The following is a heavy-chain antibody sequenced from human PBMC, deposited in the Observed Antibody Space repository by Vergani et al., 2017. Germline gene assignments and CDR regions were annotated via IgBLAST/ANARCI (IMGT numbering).Heavy chain of an antibody. J-gene: IGHJ6*02. CDR3: ARDPDIVVVPASPYYYYYYGMDV. Sequence: QVQLLQSGAEVKKPGASVKVSCKAPGYTFTSYGISGVRQAPGQGREWMGWISAYNGNTNYAQKLQGRVTMTTDTCTSTAYMELRSLRSDDTAVYYCARDPDIVVVPASPYYYYYYGMDVWGQGTTVTVPS. CDR1: GYTFTSYG. V-gene: IGHV1-18*04. CDR2: ISAYNGNT. D-gene: IGHD2-2*01.